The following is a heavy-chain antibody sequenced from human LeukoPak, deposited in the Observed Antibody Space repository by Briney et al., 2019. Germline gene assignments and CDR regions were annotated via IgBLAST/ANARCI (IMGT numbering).Heavy chain of an antibody. V-gene: IGHV3-23*01. Sequence: GGSLRLSCAASGFTFSSYSMNWVRQAPGEGLEWVSAISGSGDKTYYADSVKGRFTISRDNSRNTLFLQMNSLRAEDTAVYYCARKLLEMTTTTGGRGILVTVSS. CDR3: ARKLLEMTTTT. CDR1: GFTFSSYS. D-gene: IGHD5-24*01. J-gene: IGHJ4*02. CDR2: ISGSGDKT.